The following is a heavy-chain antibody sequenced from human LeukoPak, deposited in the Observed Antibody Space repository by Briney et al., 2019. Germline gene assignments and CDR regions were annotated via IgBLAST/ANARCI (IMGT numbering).Heavy chain of an antibody. CDR1: GGTFSSYA. D-gene: IGHD1-26*01. J-gene: IGHJ4*02. V-gene: IGHV1-69*05. Sequence: ASVKVSCKASGGTFSSYAISWVRQAPGQGLEWMGGIIPIFGTANYAQKFQGRVTITRDTSASTAYMELSSLRSEDTAVYYCARGSGSYYIDYWGQGTLVTVSS. CDR2: IIPIFGTA. CDR3: ARGSGSYYIDY.